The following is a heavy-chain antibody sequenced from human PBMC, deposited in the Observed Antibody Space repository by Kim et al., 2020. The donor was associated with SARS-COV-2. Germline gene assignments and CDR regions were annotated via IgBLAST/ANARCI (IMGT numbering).Heavy chain of an antibody. D-gene: IGHD2-21*01. CDR3: AREFRRSYYYYGMDV. V-gene: IGHV3-53*01. Sequence: DTVKGRFNISRDQSKNTLYLKMNSLRADDTAVYYCAREFRRSYYYYGMDVWGQGTTVTVSS. J-gene: IGHJ6*02.